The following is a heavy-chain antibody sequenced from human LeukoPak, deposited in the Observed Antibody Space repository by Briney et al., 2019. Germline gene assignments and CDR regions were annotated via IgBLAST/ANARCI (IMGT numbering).Heavy chain of an antibody. J-gene: IGHJ4*02. Sequence: SETLSLTCTVSGGSITNYYLSWIRQPPGKGLEWIGYIYYSGSTNYNPSLKSRVTISVDTSKNQFSLKLSSVTAADTAVYYCAREGDYWGQGTLVTVSS. V-gene: IGHV4-59*12. CDR1: GGSITNYY. CDR2: IYYSGST. CDR3: AREGDY.